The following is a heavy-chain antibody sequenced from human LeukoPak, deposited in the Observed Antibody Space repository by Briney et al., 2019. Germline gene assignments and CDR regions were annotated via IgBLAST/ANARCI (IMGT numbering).Heavy chain of an antibody. CDR2: IIPLFGTA. D-gene: IGHD1-26*01. J-gene: IGHJ4*02. V-gene: IGHV1-69*05. Sequence: ASVKVSCKASGGTFSTYAVNWVRQAPGQGLEWMGGIIPLFGTANYAQKFQGRVTITTDESTSTDYMELSSLRSEDTAIYYCARVFARGGEISGSYYYYWGQGTLVTVSS. CDR1: GGTFSTYA. CDR3: ARVFARGGEISGSYYYY.